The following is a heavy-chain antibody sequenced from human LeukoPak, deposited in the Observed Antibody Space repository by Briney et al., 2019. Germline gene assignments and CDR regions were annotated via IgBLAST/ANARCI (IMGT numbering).Heavy chain of an antibody. J-gene: IGHJ4*02. CDR3: ARGRITMVQGVIITSYYFDY. CDR2: INSDGSST. CDR1: GFTFSSYW. Sequence: GGSLRLSCAASGFTFSSYWMHWVRQAPGKGLGWVSRINSDGSSTIYADSVKGRFTISRDNAKNTLYLQMNSLRAEDTAVYYCARGRITMVQGVIITSYYFDYWGQGTLVTVST. D-gene: IGHD3-10*01. V-gene: IGHV3-74*01.